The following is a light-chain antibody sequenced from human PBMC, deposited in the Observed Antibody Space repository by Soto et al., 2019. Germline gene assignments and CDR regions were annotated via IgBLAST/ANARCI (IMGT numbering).Light chain of an antibody. CDR1: QSVSSSY. CDR3: QQYGSASLT. Sequence: EIVLTESPGTLSLSPGERATLSCRASQSVSSSYLAWYQQKSGQAPRLLIYGASSRATGIPDRFSGSGSGTDFTLTISRLEPEDFAVYYCQQYGSASLTCGGGTKVEIK. J-gene: IGKJ4*01. CDR2: GAS. V-gene: IGKV3-20*01.